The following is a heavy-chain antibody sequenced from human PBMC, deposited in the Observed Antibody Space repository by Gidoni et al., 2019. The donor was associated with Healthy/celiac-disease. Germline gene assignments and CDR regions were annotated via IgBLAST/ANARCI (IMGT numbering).Heavy chain of an antibody. J-gene: IGHJ3*02. CDR1: GFTFDDYA. CDR3: AKDTTWELLHRGAFDI. D-gene: IGHD1-26*01. Sequence: EVQLVESGGGLVQPGRSLRLSCAASGFTFDDYAMHWVRQAPGKGLEWFSGISWNSGSIGYADSVKGRFTISRDNAKNSLYLQMNSLRAEDTALYYCAKDTTWELLHRGAFDIWGQGTMVTVSS. V-gene: IGHV3-9*01. CDR2: ISWNSGSI.